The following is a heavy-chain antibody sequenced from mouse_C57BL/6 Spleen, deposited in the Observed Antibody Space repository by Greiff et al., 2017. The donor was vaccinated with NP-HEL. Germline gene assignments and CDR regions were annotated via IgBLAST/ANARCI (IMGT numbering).Heavy chain of an antibody. CDR2: ISDGGSYT. CDR1: GFTFSSYA. V-gene: IGHV5-4*03. D-gene: IGHD6-1*01. CDR3: ARGDPLGSFAY. J-gene: IGHJ3*01. Sequence: EVKLMESGGGLVKPGGSLKLSCAASGFTFSSYAMSWVRQTPEKRLEWVATISDGGSYTYYPDNVKGRFTISRDNAKNNLYLQMSHLKSEDTAMYYCARGDPLGSFAYWGQGTLVTVSA.